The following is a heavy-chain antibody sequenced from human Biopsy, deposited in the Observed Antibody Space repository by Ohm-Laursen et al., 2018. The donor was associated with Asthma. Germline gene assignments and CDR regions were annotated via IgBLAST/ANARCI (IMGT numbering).Heavy chain of an antibody. CDR2: INAGNGNT. Sequence: ASVKVSCKASGYTFINYAIHWVRQAPGQRLEWMGWINAGNGNTKYSEKFQGRVTITRDTSASTAYMDLSSLRSKDTAVYYCARTYYDFLTGQVNDALAMWGQGTVVTVSS. J-gene: IGHJ3*02. V-gene: IGHV1-3*01. CDR3: ARTYYDFLTGQVNDALAM. D-gene: IGHD3-9*01. CDR1: GYTFINYA.